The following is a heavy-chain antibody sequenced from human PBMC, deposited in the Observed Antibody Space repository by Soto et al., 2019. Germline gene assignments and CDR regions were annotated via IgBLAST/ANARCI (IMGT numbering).Heavy chain of an antibody. J-gene: IGHJ6*02. CDR2: IYYSGSS. Sequence: SETLSLTCTVSGDSISRNGYFWTWIRQHPGKGLEWIGYIYYSGSSYYNPSLKSRVIISVDTSKNQFSLNLPAVTAAVTAVYYCARGTVVRRPGYKYAMEVWGQGTTVTVSS. CDR3: ARGTVVRRPGYKYAMEV. D-gene: IGHD3-10*01. V-gene: IGHV4-31*03. CDR1: GDSISRNGYF.